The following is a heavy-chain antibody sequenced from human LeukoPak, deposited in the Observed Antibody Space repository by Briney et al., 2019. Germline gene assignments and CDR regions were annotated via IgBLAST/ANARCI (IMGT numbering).Heavy chain of an antibody. CDR1: GFTFSSYA. CDR3: ASEYYYDSSGYPLHDAFDI. V-gene: IGHV3-30*04. J-gene: IGHJ3*02. D-gene: IGHD3-22*01. Sequence: GGSLRLSCAASGFTFSSYAMHWVRQAPGKGLEWVAVISYDGSNKYYADSVKGRFTISRDNSKNTLYLQMNSLRAEDTAVYYCASEYYYDSSGYPLHDAFDIWGQGTMVTVSS. CDR2: ISYDGSNK.